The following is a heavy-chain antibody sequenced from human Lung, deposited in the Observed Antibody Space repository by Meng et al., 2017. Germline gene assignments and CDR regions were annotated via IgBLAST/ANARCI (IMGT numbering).Heavy chain of an antibody. V-gene: IGHV3-21*01. D-gene: IGHD2-15*01. Sequence: EVQLVESGGGLVKRGGSLRLSCAASEFTFSDYSMNWVRQAPGKGLEWVSFTSNTGKYIYYADSVKGRFTISRDNAKNSLYLQMNSLRAEDTAVYYCARGRVVVAATPSDYWGQGTLVTVSS. J-gene: IGHJ4*02. CDR3: ARGRVVVAATPSDY. CDR1: EFTFSDYS. CDR2: TSNTGKYI.